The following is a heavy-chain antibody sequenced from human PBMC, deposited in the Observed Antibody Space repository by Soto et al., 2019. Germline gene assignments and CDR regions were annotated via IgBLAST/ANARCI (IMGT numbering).Heavy chain of an antibody. CDR2: ISAYNGNT. J-gene: IGHJ4*02. Sequence: GPVKVSCKASGYTFTSYGISWVRQAPGQGLEWMGWISAYNGNTNYAQKLQGRVTMTTDTSTSTAYMELGRLRSDDTAVYYCARELHSSSWSDFDYWGQGTLVTVSS. CDR1: GYTFTSYG. D-gene: IGHD6-13*01. V-gene: IGHV1-18*01. CDR3: ARELHSSSWSDFDY.